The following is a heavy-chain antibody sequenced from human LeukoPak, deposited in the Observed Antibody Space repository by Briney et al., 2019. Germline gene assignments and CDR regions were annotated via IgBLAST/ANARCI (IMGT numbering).Heavy chain of an antibody. CDR3: ARDRGPYSGYDSYYFDY. V-gene: IGHV4-31*03. Sequence: SETLSLTCTVSGGTISSGGYYWSWIRQHPGKGLEWIGYIYYSGSTYYNPSLKSRVTISVDTSKNQFSLKLSSVTAADTAVYYCARDRGPYSGYDSYYFDYWGQGTLVTVSS. CDR2: IYYSGST. CDR1: GGTISSGGYY. D-gene: IGHD5-12*01. J-gene: IGHJ4*02.